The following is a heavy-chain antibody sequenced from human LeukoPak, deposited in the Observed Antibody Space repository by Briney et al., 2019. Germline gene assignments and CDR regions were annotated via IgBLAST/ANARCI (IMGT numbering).Heavy chain of an antibody. V-gene: IGHV4-34*01. Sequence: SETLSLTCAVYGGSFSGYYWSWIRQPPGKGLEWIGEINHSGSTNYNPSLKSRVTISVDTSKNQFSLKLSSVTAADTAVYYCAREGVAGYCSSTSCFRMRYYYGMDVWGQGTTVTVSS. CDR2: INHSGST. D-gene: IGHD2-2*03. CDR3: AREGVAGYCSSTSCFRMRYYYGMDV. J-gene: IGHJ6*02. CDR1: GGSFSGYY.